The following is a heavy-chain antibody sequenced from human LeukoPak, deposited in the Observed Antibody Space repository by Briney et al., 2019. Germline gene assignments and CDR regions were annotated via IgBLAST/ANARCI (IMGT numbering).Heavy chain of an antibody. CDR2: MNPNSGNT. Sequence: ASVKVSCKASGYTFTSYDINWVRQATGQGLEWMGWMNPNSGNTGYAQKFQGRVTITRNTSISTAYMELSSLRSEDTAVYYCARGPSSIAALYYYYYYMDVWGKGTTVTVSS. D-gene: IGHD6-6*01. CDR1: GYTFTSYD. CDR3: ARGPSSIAALYYYYYYMDV. J-gene: IGHJ6*03. V-gene: IGHV1-8*03.